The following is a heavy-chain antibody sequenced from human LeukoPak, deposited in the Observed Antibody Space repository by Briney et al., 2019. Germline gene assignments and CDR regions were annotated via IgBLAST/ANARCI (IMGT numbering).Heavy chain of an antibody. J-gene: IGHJ5*02. Sequence: ASVKVSCKACVYTFTSYYMHWVRQAPGQGLEWMGIINPSGGSTSYAQKFQGRVTMTRDTSTSTVYMELSSLRSEDTAVYYCARDPGYCSSTSCYDNWFDPWGQGTLVTVSS. CDR2: INPSGGST. CDR1: VYTFTSYY. D-gene: IGHD2-2*01. V-gene: IGHV1-46*03. CDR3: ARDPGYCSSTSCYDNWFDP.